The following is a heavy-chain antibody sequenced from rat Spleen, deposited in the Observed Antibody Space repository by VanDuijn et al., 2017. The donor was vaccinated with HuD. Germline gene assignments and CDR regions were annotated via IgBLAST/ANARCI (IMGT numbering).Heavy chain of an antibody. Sequence: QVRLKESGPGLVQPSQTLSLTCTVSGFSLTSYHVHWVRQPSGKGLEWMGVIWTGGNTEYNSTLKSRLSITRDTSKSQVFLKMNSLRSEDTATYFCTRGGNYDFDYWGQGVMVTVSS. J-gene: IGHJ2*01. CDR3: TRGGNYDFDY. CDR2: IWTGGNT. D-gene: IGHD1-10*01. CDR1: GFSLTSYH. V-gene: IGHV2-30*01.